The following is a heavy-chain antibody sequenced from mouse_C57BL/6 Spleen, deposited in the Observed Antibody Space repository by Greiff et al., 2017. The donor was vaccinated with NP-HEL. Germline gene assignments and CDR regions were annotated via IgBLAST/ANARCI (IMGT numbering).Heavy chain of an antibody. D-gene: IGHD2-4*01. CDR1: GFTFNTYA. V-gene: IGHV10-3*01. CDR3: VRDAPIYYDYDGFAY. J-gene: IGHJ3*01. Sequence: DVHLVESGGGLVQPKGSLKLSCAASGFTFNTYAMHWVRQAPGKGLEWVARIRSKSSNYATYYADSVKDRFTISRDDSQSMLYLQMNNLKTEDTAMYYCVRDAPIYYDYDGFAYWGQGTLVTVSA. CDR2: IRSKSSNYAT.